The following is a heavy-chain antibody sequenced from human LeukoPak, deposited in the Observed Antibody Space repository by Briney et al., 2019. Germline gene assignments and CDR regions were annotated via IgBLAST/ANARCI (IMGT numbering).Heavy chain of an antibody. CDR3: AKDGVVATINWGIYYFVY. Sequence: GGSLRLSCAASGFTFSSYAMSWVRQAPGKGLEWVSAISGSGGSTYYAGSVKGRFTISRDNSKNTLYLQMNSLRAEDTAVYYCAKDGVVATINWGIYYFVYWGQGTLVTVSS. J-gene: IGHJ4*02. D-gene: IGHD5-12*01. CDR1: GFTFSSYA. V-gene: IGHV3-23*01. CDR2: ISGSGGST.